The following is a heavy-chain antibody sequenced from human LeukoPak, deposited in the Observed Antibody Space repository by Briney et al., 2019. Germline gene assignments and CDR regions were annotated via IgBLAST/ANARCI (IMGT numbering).Heavy chain of an antibody. V-gene: IGHV3-49*04. Sequence: PGRSLRLSCTASGFTFGDYAMGCVRQAPGKGLEWVGFIRSKVFGGTTEYAASVKGRFTISRDDSKSIAYLQMNSLKTEDTAVYYCTRDLVAAAASNYYYYGVDVWGQGTTVTVSS. J-gene: IGHJ6*02. D-gene: IGHD6-13*01. CDR3: TRDLVAAAASNYYYYGVDV. CDR2: IRSKVFGGTT. CDR1: GFTFGDYA.